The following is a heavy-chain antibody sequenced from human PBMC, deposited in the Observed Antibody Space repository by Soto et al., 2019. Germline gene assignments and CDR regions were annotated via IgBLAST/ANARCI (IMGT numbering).Heavy chain of an antibody. J-gene: IGHJ5*02. V-gene: IGHV4-34*01. D-gene: IGHD6-6*01. CDR1: GGRFSGYY. CDR3: ARERPDGARLDP. CDR2: INHSGST. Sequence: PSETLSLTCAVYGGRFSGYYWSWIRQPPGKGLEWIGEINHSGSTNYNPSLKSRVTISVDTSKNQFSLKLSSVTAADTAVYYCARERPDGARLDPWGQGTLVTVSS.